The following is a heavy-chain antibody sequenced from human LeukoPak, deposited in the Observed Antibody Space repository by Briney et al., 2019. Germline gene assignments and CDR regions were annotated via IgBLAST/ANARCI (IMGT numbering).Heavy chain of an antibody. CDR3: ARDTLGEGEDANYAVYYFDY. J-gene: IGHJ4*02. CDR1: GFTFSNYN. CDR2: IRRSSNYT. V-gene: IGHV3-21*01. D-gene: IGHD4/OR15-4a*01. Sequence: GSLRLSCTASGFTFSNYNMNWVRQAPGKGLGWVSSIRRSSNYTYYEDSVKGRLTISRDNGKNSLDLQMNSLRADDTVVYYCARDTLGEGEDANYAVYYFDYWGQGTVVTVSS.